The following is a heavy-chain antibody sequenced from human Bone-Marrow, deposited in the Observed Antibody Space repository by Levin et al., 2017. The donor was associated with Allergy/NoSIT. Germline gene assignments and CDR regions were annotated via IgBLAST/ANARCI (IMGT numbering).Heavy chain of an antibody. D-gene: IGHD3-10*01. CDR2: IRAGGDNT. J-gene: IGHJ6*02. CDR1: GFSFRNYA. Sequence: GESLKISCTASGFSFRNYAMNWVRQAPGKGLEWVSIIRAGGDNTYYADSVTGRFTIYRDNSKNTLYLQMNSLRAEDTAVYYCAKPFIPIRGEISWGPKPPKDYYYGMDVWGQGTTVTVSS. CDR3: AKPFIPIRGEISWGPKPPKDYYYGMDV. V-gene: IGHV3-23*01.